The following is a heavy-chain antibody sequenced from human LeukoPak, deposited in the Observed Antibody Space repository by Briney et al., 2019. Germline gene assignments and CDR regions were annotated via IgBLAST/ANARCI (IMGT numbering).Heavy chain of an antibody. V-gene: IGHV3-21*01. Sequence: GGSLRLSCAASGVTFSIYSMNWVRQAPGKGLESVSSISSSSSYIYYADSVKGRFTISRDNAKNSLYLQMNSLRAEDTAVYYCAKDEYISLPFDIWGQGTMVTVSS. J-gene: IGHJ3*02. CDR3: AKDEYISLPFDI. D-gene: IGHD6-6*01. CDR1: GVTFSIYS. CDR2: ISSSSSYI.